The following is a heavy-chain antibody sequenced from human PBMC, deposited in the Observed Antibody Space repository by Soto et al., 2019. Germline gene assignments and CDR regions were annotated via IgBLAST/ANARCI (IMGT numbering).Heavy chain of an antibody. CDR1: GGSISSYY. J-gene: IGHJ6*03. CDR3: ARGLGDYVDYYYYMDV. Sequence: SETLSLTCPVSGGSISSYYWSWIRQPPGKGLEWIGYIYYSGSTNYNPSLKSRVTISVDTSKNQFSLKLSSVTAADTAVYYCARGLGDYVDYYYYMDVWGKGTTVTVSS. CDR2: IYYSGST. V-gene: IGHV4-59*01. D-gene: IGHD4-17*01.